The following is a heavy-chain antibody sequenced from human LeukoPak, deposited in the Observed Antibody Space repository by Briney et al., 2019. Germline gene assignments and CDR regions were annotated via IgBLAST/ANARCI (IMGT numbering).Heavy chain of an antibody. Sequence: SVKVSCKASGGTFSSYAISWVRQAPGQGLEWMGGIIPIFGTANYAQKFQGRVTITTDESTSTAYMELSSLRSEDTAVYYCARDQEKAAAGTGDYYYYMDVWGKGTTVTVSS. CDR2: IIPIFGTA. V-gene: IGHV1-69*05. CDR3: ARDQEKAAAGTGDYYYYMDV. J-gene: IGHJ6*03. CDR1: GGTFSSYA. D-gene: IGHD6-13*01.